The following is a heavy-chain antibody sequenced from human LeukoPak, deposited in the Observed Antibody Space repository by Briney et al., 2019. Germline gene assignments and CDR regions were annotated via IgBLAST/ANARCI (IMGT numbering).Heavy chain of an antibody. CDR1: GGSISSSSYY. Sequence: PSETLSLTCTVSGGSISSSSYYWGWIRQPPGKGLEWIGSTYYSGSTYYNPSLKSRVTISVDTSKNQFSLKLSSVTAADTAVYYCARVGLNWFDPWGQGTLVTVSS. D-gene: IGHD6-19*01. CDR2: TYYSGST. CDR3: ARVGLNWFDP. J-gene: IGHJ5*02. V-gene: IGHV4-39*07.